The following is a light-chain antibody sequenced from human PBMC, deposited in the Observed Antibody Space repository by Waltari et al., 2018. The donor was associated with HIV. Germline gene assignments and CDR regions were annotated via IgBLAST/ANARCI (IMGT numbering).Light chain of an antibody. CDR2: GAS. CDR1: QAINDY. V-gene: IGKV1-27*01. CDR3: QNYHSAPRT. Sequence: IKMTKSPFSLSATVGDTGTVTCRASQAINDYLAWYQQKPGRLPRLLIFGASTLQSGVPSPFSGRGSGTDFTLTINSLQPEDVATYYCQNYHSAPRTFGPGTAVEI. J-gene: IGKJ3*01.